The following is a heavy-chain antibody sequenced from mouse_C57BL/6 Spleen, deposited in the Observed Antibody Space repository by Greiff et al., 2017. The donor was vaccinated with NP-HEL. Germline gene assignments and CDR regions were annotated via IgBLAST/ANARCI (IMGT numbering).Heavy chain of an antibody. D-gene: IGHD1-1*01. J-gene: IGHJ1*03. CDR1: GYAFSSSW. CDR3: AREGGIYYYGSSYGYFDV. Sequence: QVQLQQSGPELVQPGASVKISCKASGYAFSSSWMNWVKQRPGKGLEWIGRIYPGDGDTNYNGKFKGKATLTADKSSSTAYMQLSSLTSEDSAVYFCAREGGIYYYGSSYGYFDVWGTGTTVTVSS. V-gene: IGHV1-82*01. CDR2: IYPGDGDT.